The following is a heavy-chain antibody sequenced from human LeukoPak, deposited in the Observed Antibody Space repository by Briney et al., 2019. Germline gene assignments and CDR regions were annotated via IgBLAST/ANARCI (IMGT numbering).Heavy chain of an antibody. D-gene: IGHD5-12*01. CDR2: ISSSSSYI. V-gene: IGHV3-21*01. Sequence: PGGSLRLSCAASGFTFSSYSMNWVRQAPGKGLEWVSSISSSSSYIYYADSVKGRFTISRDNAKNSPYLQMNSLRAEDTAVYYCARDQVNGGYSGYDTYYYYYYMDVWGKGTTVTVSS. J-gene: IGHJ6*03. CDR3: ARDQVNGGYSGYDTYYYYYYMDV. CDR1: GFTFSSYS.